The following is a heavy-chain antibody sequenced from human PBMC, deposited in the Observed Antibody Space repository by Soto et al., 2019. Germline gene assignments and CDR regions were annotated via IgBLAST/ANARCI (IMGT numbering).Heavy chain of an antibody. CDR2: IYYSGST. J-gene: IGHJ3*02. Sequence: SETLSLTCTVSGGSISSYYWSWIRQPPGKGLEWIGYIYYSGSTNYNPSLKSRVTISVDTSKNQFSLKLSSVTAADTAVYYCARVPGSHAFDIWGQGTMVTVS. D-gene: IGHD3-10*01. CDR3: ARVPGSHAFDI. V-gene: IGHV4-59*01. CDR1: GGSISSYY.